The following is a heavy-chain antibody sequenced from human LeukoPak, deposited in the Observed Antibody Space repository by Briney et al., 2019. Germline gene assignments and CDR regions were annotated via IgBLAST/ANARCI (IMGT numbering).Heavy chain of an antibody. CDR2: IYYSGST. J-gene: IGHJ4*02. CDR3: ASNLLTNSKRLRPAGY. V-gene: IGHV4-59*08. D-gene: IGHD2/OR15-2a*01. CDR1: GGSISSYY. Sequence: PSETLSLTCTVPGGSISSYYWSWIRQPPGKGLEWIGYIYYSGSTNYNPCLKSRVTISVDTSKNQFSLKLSSVTAADTAVYYCASNLLTNSKRLRPAGYWGQGTLVTVSS.